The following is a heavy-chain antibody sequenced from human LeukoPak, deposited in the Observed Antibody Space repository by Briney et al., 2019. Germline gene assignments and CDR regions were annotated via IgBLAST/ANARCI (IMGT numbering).Heavy chain of an antibody. D-gene: IGHD3-22*01. CDR2: TSGSGGST. CDR1: GFTFSSYA. V-gene: IGHV3-23*01. Sequence: GGTLRLSCAASGFTFSSYAMSWVRQAPGKGLEWVSVTSGSGGSTYYADSVKGRFTISRDNSKNTLYLQMNSLRAEDTAVYYCAKDTYYYDSSGYYFIDYWGQGTLVTVSS. CDR3: AKDTYYYDSSGYYFIDY. J-gene: IGHJ4*02.